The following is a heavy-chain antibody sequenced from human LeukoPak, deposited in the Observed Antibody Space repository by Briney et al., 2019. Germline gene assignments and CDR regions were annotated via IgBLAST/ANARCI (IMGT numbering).Heavy chain of an antibody. D-gene: IGHD6-6*01. J-gene: IGHJ3*02. CDR2: IYHSGST. V-gene: IGHV4-30-2*01. CDR1: GGSVNSGSHY. Sequence: SETLSLTCTVSGGSVNSGSHYWCWIRQPPGKGLEWIGYIYHSGSTYYNPSLKSRVTISVDRSKNQFSLKLSSVTAADTAVYYCARTSIAARRANAFDIWGQGTMVTVSS. CDR3: ARTSIAARRANAFDI.